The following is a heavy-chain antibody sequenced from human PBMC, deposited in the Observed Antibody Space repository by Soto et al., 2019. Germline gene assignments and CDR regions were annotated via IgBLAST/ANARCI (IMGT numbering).Heavy chain of an antibody. J-gene: IGHJ6*03. CDR3: AKGGGYDLKSYYYMDV. CDR2: ISWNSGSI. D-gene: IGHD5-12*01. CDR1: GFTFEDYA. V-gene: IGHV3-9*01. Sequence: GGSLKLSCAASGFTFEDYAMLWVRQAPGKGLEWVSGISWNSGSIGYADSVKGRFTISRDNAKNSLYLQMNSLRAEDTALYYCAKGGGYDLKSYYYMDVWGKGTTVTVSS.